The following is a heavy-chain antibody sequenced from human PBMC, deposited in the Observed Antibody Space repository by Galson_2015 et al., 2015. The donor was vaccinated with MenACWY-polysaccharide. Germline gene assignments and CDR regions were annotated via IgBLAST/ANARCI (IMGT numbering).Heavy chain of an antibody. Sequence: SLRLSCAVSGFTFKNYWMSWVRQAPGKGLEWVANIKKDGSEKYCVDSVKGRFTISRDNARNSLYLQMNGLRGEDTAVYYCARGHYGMDVWGQGTTVTVS. CDR3: ARGHYGMDV. V-gene: IGHV3-7*01. CDR2: IKKDGSEK. CDR1: GFTFKNYW. J-gene: IGHJ6*02.